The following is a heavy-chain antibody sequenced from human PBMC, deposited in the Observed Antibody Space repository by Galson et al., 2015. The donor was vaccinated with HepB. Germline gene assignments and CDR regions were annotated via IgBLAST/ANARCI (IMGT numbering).Heavy chain of an antibody. CDR1: GFTFDDYA. J-gene: IGHJ4*02. V-gene: IGHV3-9*01. D-gene: IGHD6-13*01. Sequence: SLRLSCAASGFTFDDYAMHWVRQAPGKGLEWVSGISWNSGSIGYADSVKGRFTISRDNAKNSLYLQMNSLRAEDTALYYCAKDVYSSSWYLSLDYWGQGTLVTVSS. CDR2: ISWNSGSI. CDR3: AKDVYSSSWYLSLDY.